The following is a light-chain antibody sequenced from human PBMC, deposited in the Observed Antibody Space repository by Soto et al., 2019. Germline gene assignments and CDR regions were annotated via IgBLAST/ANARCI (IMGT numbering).Light chain of an antibody. CDR3: SSYTIKNTWE. Sequence: QSALTQPASVTGSPGQSITISCTGTTSDVGGYDRVSWFQQYPGTAPKLMIYEVTNRPSGVSDRFSGSKSVNTASLTISGLQPEDEADYYCSSYTIKNTWEFGGGTKVTVL. CDR1: TSDVGGYDR. V-gene: IGLV2-14*01. CDR2: EVT. J-gene: IGLJ3*02.